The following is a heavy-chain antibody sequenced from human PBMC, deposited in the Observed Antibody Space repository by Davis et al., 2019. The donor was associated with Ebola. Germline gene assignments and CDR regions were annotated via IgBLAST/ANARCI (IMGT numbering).Heavy chain of an antibody. J-gene: IGHJ6*02. CDR2: ISSSSSYT. D-gene: IGHD3-16*01. CDR3: ARAGGIYGMDV. V-gene: IGHV3-21*05. CDR1: GFPFTSYI. Sequence: GESLKISCAASGFPFTSYILNWVRQAPGKGLEWVSYISSSSSYTNYADSVKGRFTISRDNAKNSLYLQMNSLRAEDTAVYYCARAGGIYGMDVWGQGTTVTVSS.